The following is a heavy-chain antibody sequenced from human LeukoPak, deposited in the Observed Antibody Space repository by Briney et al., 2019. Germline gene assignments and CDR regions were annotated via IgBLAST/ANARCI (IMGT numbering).Heavy chain of an antibody. Sequence: ASVKVSCKASGYTFTSYGISWVRQAPGQGLEWMGGIIPIFGTANYAQKFQGRVTITADESTSTAYMELSSLRSEDTAVYYCARTLNYDFWSGYWVIWGQGTMVTVSS. V-gene: IGHV1-69*13. J-gene: IGHJ3*02. CDR3: ARTLNYDFWSGYWVI. CDR2: IIPIFGTA. CDR1: GYTFTSYG. D-gene: IGHD3-3*01.